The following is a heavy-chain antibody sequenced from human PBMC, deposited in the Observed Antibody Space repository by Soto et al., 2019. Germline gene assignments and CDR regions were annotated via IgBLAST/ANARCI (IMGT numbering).Heavy chain of an antibody. CDR1: GSPLRGNW. D-gene: IGHD6-19*01. J-gene: IGHJ4*02. CDR3: VRDGSSGWHFDS. V-gene: IGHV3-7*01. Sequence: EVQLVESGGGLVQPGGSRGLPGEASGSPLRGNWRTGVAQVPGKGLEWVANIRQDGGQNYLVDSVKGRFTISRDNAKNSLSLQMNSLRAEDTAVYYCVRDGSSGWHFDSWGQGTLVTVSS. CDR2: IRQDGGQN.